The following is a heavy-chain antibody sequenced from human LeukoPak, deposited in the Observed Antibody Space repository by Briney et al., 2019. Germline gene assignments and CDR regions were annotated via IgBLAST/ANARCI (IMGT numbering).Heavy chain of an antibody. CDR3: ARDPGVDYGDYHYFDY. J-gene: IGHJ4*02. Sequence: SQTLSLTCTVSGGSISSGGYYWSWIRQHPGTGPEWIGYIYYSGSTYYNPSLKSRVTISVDTSKNQFSLKLSSVTAADTAVYYCARDPGVDYGDYHYFDYWGQGTLVTVSS. CDR2: IYYSGST. CDR1: GGSISSGGYY. V-gene: IGHV4-31*03. D-gene: IGHD4-17*01.